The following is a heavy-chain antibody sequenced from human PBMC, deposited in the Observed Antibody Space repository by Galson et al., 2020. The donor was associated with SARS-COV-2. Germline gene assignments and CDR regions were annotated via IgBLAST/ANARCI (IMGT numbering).Heavy chain of an antibody. CDR2: INSDGSDA. Sequence: QAGGSLRLCCAASGFTFSSFWMHWVRQAPGKGLMWVSHINSDGSDATYADSVKGRFTISRDNAKNTLYLQMNSLRAEDTAVYYCVRDDPGEGLDYWGRGTLVSVSS. CDR3: VRDDPGEGLDY. J-gene: IGHJ4*02. V-gene: IGHV3-74*01. CDR1: GFTFSSFW. D-gene: IGHD3-16*01.